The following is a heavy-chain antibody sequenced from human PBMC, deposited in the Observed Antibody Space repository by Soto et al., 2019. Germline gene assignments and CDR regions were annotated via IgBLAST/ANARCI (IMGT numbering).Heavy chain of an antibody. D-gene: IGHD6-6*01. CDR2: ISSNGVGT. J-gene: IGHJ6*03. V-gene: IGHV3-64*01. CDR3: ARRARPDFYYTDV. CDR1: GFTLSGYA. Sequence: GGSLRLSCAASGFTLSGYAMDWVRQAPGKGLEYVSGISSNGVGTYYANSVQGRFTISRDNSKNTVYLQMGSLRPEDMAVYYCARRARPDFYYTDVWGKGPTVTVSS.